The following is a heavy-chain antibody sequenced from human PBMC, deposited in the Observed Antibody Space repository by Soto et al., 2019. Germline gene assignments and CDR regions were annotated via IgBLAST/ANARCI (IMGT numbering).Heavy chain of an antibody. CDR3: ARDLDGLHDDTSGPFPRPG. CDR1: GGSISSDDYY. CDR2: IHSSGSI. Sequence: SETLSLTCTVFGGSISSDDYYWSWIRQAPGRGLEWIGYIHSSGSIYYNPSLKSRATMSIDTAGNQFSLKVSSVTVADTAVYYCARDLDGLHDDTSGPFPRPGWGQGTLVTVSS. V-gene: IGHV4-30-4*01. D-gene: IGHD3-22*01. J-gene: IGHJ1*01.